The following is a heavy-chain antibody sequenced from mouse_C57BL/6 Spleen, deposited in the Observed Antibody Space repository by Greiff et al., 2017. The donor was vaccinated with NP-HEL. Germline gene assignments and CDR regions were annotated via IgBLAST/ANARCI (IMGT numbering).Heavy chain of an antibody. CDR1: GYTFTDYY. V-gene: IGHV1-26*01. D-gene: IGHD1-1*02. CDR2: INPNNGGT. Sequence: EVQLQQSGPELVKPGASVKISCKASGYTFTDYYMNWVKQSHGKSLEWIGDINPNNGGTSYNQKFKGKATLTVDKSSSTAYMELRSLTSEDSAVDYCARSGGFDYWGKGTTLTVSS. CDR3: ARSGGFDY. J-gene: IGHJ2*01.